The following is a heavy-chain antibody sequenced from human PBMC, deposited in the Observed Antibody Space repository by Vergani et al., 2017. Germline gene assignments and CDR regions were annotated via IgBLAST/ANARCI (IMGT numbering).Heavy chain of an antibody. CDR3: ARDPDIVVIPAAPYYYYYYGMDV. D-gene: IGHD2-2*01. V-gene: IGHV1-18*01. Sequence: QVQLVQSGAEVKKPGASVKVSCKASGYTFTSYGISCVRQAPGQGLEWMGWISAYNGNTNYAQKLQGRVTITTDTSTSTAYMELRSLRSDDTAVYYCARDPDIVVIPAAPYYYYYYGMDVWGQGTTVTVSS. CDR1: GYTFTSYG. CDR2: ISAYNGNT. J-gene: IGHJ6*02.